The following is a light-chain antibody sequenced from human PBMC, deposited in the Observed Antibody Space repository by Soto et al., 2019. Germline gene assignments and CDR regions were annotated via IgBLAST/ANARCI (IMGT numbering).Light chain of an antibody. J-gene: IGLJ1*01. CDR2: DVS. CDR3: CSYTTSNTRQIV. CDR1: SSDVGGYNY. Sequence: QSVLTQPASVSGSPGQSITVSCTGTSSDVGGYNYVSWYQQHPGKAPKFMIYDVSNRPSGVSNRFSGSKSGNTASLTIFGLQAEDEGDYYCCSYTTSNTRQIVFGTGTKVTVL. V-gene: IGLV2-14*01.